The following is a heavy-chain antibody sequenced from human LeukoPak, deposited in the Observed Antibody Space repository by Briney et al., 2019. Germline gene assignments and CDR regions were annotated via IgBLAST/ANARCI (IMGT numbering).Heavy chain of an antibody. CDR1: GGSISSGGYY. D-gene: IGHD6-13*01. V-gene: IGHV4-31*03. CDR3: ARGSSSWYVLNWFDP. CDR2: IYYSGST. J-gene: IGHJ5*02. Sequence: SETLSLTCTVSGGSISSGGYYWSWIRQHPGKGLEWIGYIYYSGSTYYNPSLKSRVTISVDTSKNQFSLKLSSVTAADTAVYYCARGSSSWYVLNWFDPWGQGTLVTVSS.